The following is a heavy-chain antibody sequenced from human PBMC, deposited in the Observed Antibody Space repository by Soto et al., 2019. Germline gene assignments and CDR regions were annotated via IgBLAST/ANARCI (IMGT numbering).Heavy chain of an antibody. Sequence: GASVKVSCTASGYSFTSYAMHWVRQAPGQRLEWMGWINAGNGNTKYSQKFQGRVTITRDTSASTAYMELSSLRSEDTAVYYCARDDVVGATYSAFDIWGQGTMVTVSS. J-gene: IGHJ3*02. CDR3: ARDDVVGATYSAFDI. D-gene: IGHD1-26*01. CDR1: GYSFTSYA. V-gene: IGHV1-3*01. CDR2: INAGNGNT.